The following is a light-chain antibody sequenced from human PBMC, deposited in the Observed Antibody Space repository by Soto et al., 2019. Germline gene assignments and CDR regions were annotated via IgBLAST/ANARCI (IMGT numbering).Light chain of an antibody. CDR2: GAS. J-gene: IGKJ3*01. CDR3: HQYGSSLT. Sequence: EIVLTQSPGTLSLSPGERATLSCRASQSVSSSYLAWYQQKPGQAPRLLIYGASSRATGIPDRFSGSGSGTDFTLTISRLEPADFAVYYCHQYGSSLTFGPGTQVDI. CDR1: QSVSSSY. V-gene: IGKV3-20*01.